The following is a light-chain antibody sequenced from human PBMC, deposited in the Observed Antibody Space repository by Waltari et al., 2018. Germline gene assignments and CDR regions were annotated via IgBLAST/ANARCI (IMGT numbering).Light chain of an antibody. J-gene: IGKJ4*01. CDR1: QSISKW. Sequence: DIQMTQSPSTLSASVGDRLIITCRASQSISKWFAWYQQKPGKAPKLLIYQSSRLESGVPSRFSGSGSGTDFTLTINSLQPDDFATYYCQQYNSYSLLSFGGGTKVEIK. CDR3: QQYNSYSLLS. V-gene: IGKV1-5*03. CDR2: QSS.